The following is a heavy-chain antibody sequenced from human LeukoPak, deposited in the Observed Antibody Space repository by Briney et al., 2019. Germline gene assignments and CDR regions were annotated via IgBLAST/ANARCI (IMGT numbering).Heavy chain of an antibody. V-gene: IGHV3-74*01. CDR3: ARDRTGTHEDIDY. CDR1: GFTFSSYW. Sequence: GGSLRLSCAASGFTFSSYWMHWVRQAPGKGLVWVSRINSDGSSTSYADSVKGRFTISRDNAKNSLFLQMNSLRAEDTAVYYCARDRTGTHEDIDYWGQGTLVTVSS. D-gene: IGHD1-1*01. CDR2: INSDGSST. J-gene: IGHJ4*02.